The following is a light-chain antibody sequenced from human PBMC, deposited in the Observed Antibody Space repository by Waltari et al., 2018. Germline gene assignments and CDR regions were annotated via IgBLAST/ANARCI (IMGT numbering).Light chain of an antibody. CDR1: QSVVTY. Sequence: DIQMTQSLSSLSASVGDRVTISCRASQSVVTYLNCYQFKPGQAPKLLIYGASNLHSGVPSRFSGSGSETDFTLSVTSLQPEDFATYYCQQSFLAPFTFGPGTRVDVK. CDR2: GAS. V-gene: IGKV1-39*01. J-gene: IGKJ3*01. CDR3: QQSFLAPFT.